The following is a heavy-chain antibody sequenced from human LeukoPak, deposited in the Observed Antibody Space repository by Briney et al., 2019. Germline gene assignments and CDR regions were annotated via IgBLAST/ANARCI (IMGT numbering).Heavy chain of an antibody. Sequence: PSETLSLTCAVSGGSISSDNWWTWVRHPPGKGLEWIGQIYQSGSTNYNPSLKSRVTISVDKSKNQFSLKLSSVTAADTAIYYCARAYDNSEKSLHYFDYWGQGTLVTVSS. V-gene: IGHV4-4*02. D-gene: IGHD3-22*01. CDR1: GGSISSDNW. CDR2: IYQSGST. J-gene: IGHJ4*02. CDR3: ARAYDNSEKSLHYFDY.